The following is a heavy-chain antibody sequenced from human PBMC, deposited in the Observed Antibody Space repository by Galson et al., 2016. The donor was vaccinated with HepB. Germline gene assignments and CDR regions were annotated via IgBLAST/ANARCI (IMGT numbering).Heavy chain of an antibody. CDR3: AKAPADRRWELLPGDS. CDR1: GFTFSTFA. CDR2: ISDGGVKT. D-gene: IGHD1-26*01. Sequence: SLRLSCAASGFTFSTFAMTWVRQAPGKGLEWVSSISDGGVKTHYADSVKGRFTISRDDSRNSLTLQMNSLGAEDTAIYYCAKAPADRRWELLPGDSWGQGTLVTVSS. J-gene: IGHJ4*02. V-gene: IGHV3-23*01.